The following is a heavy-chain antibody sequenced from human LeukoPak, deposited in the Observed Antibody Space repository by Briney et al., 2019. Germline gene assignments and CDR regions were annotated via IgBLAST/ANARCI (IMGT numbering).Heavy chain of an antibody. CDR2: IRGSGGST. V-gene: IGHV3-23*01. CDR3: AKDGVGATRGFFFDY. D-gene: IGHD1-26*01. Sequence: PGGSLRLSCAASGFTFSSYAMSWVRQAPGRGLEWVSSIRGSGGSTYYADSVKGRFTISRDNSKNTLYLQMNSLRAEDTAVYYCAKDGVGATRGFFFDYWGQGTLVTVSS. CDR1: GFTFSSYA. J-gene: IGHJ4*02.